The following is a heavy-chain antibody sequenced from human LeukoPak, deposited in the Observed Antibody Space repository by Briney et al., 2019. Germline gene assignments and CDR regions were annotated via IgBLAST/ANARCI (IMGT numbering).Heavy chain of an antibody. CDR3: AKDRWLQGYFDY. D-gene: IGHD5-24*01. CDR1: GFIFSNYG. J-gene: IGHJ4*02. V-gene: IGHV3-30*02. CDR2: IRHDGSNK. Sequence: GGSLRLSWTTSGFIFSNYGMHWVRQAPGKGLEWVAFIRHDGSNKYYADSVKGRCTISRDNSKKTVYLQMNSLRTEDTAVYYCAKDRWLQGYFDYWGQGTLVTVSS.